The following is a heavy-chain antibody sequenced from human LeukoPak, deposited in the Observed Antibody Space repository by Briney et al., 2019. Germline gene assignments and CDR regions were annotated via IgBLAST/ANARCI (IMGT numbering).Heavy chain of an antibody. V-gene: IGHV3-30-3*01. CDR2: ILYDGNTQ. D-gene: IGHD3-22*01. CDR1: GFTFSSYT. J-gene: IGHJ4*02. Sequence: EPGGSLRLSCAVSGFTFSSYTMHWVRQAPGKGLEWVAAILYDGNTQTYADSVRGRFTISRDNSKNTVFLQMNSLRVEDTAVYYCARGAYYYDTMEEEVYWGQGTLVTASS. CDR3: ARGAYYYDTMEEEVY.